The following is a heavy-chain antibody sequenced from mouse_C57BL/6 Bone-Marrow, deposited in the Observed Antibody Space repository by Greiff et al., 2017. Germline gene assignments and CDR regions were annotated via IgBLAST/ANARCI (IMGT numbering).Heavy chain of an antibody. CDR1: GFSLTSYG. CDR2: IWGVGST. D-gene: IGHD1-1*01. V-gene: IGHV2-6*01. Sequence: VQLMESGPGLVAPSQSLSITCTVSGFSLTSYGVDWVRQSPGKGLEWLGVIWGVGSTNYNSALKSRLSISKDNSKSQVFLKMNSLQTDDTAMYYCASSYYGSSSWFAYWGQGTLVTVSA. CDR3: ASSYYGSSSWFAY. J-gene: IGHJ3*01.